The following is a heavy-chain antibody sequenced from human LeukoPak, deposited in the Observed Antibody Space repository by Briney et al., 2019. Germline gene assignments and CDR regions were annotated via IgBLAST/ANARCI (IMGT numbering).Heavy chain of an antibody. J-gene: IGHJ4*02. CDR3: ARPKYYYDSSGYYPLDY. Sequence: GASVKVSCKASGYTFTSYYTHWVRQAPGQGLEWMGIINPSGGSTSYAQKFQGRVTMTRDTSTSTVYMELSSLRSEDTAVYYCARPKYYYDSSGYYPLDYWGQGTLVTVSS. D-gene: IGHD3-22*01. CDR1: GYTFTSYY. CDR2: INPSGGST. V-gene: IGHV1-46*01.